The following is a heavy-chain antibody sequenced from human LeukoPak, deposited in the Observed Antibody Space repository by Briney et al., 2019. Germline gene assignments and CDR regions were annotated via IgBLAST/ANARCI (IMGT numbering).Heavy chain of an antibody. J-gene: IGHJ5*02. CDR1: GYSFTSYW. V-gene: IGHV5-10-1*01. Sequence: GESLKIPCKGSGYSFTSYWISWVRQMPGKGLEWMGRIDPSDSYTNYSPSFEGHVTISADNSISTAYLQWSSLKASDTAMYYCARHGEYYDSSGYFSLRYWFDPWGQGTLVTVSP. D-gene: IGHD3-22*01. CDR3: ARHGEYYDSSGYFSLRYWFDP. CDR2: IDPSDSYT.